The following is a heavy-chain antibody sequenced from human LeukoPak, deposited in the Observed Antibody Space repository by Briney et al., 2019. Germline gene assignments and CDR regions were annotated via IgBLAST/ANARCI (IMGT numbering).Heavy chain of an antibody. CDR3: ARGLTMVRGVNDY. D-gene: IGHD3-10*01. Sequence: ASVKVSCKASGYTFTRYDINWVRQAPGQGLEWMGWMNPNSGNTGYAQKFQGRVTITRNTSISTAYMELSSLRSEDTAVYYCARGLTMVRGVNDYWGQGTLVTVSS. J-gene: IGHJ4*02. V-gene: IGHV1-8*03. CDR1: GYTFTRYD. CDR2: MNPNSGNT.